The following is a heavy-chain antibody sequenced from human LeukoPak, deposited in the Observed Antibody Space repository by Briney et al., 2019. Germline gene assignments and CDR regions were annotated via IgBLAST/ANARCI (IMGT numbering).Heavy chain of an antibody. V-gene: IGHV3-23*01. CDR3: AKDLLRWSFDY. CDR1: GFTFSSNA. J-gene: IGHJ4*02. Sequence: GGSLRLSCAASGFTFSSNAMIWVRQAPGKGREWVSAIHGSDDNTHYADSVKGRFTISRDKSKNTLYLQMNSLRADDTAVYYCAKDLLRWSFDYWGQGTLVTVSS. CDR2: IHGSDDNT. D-gene: IGHD4-23*01.